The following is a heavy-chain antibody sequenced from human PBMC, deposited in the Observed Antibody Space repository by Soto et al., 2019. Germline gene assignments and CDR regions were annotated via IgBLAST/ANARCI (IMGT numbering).Heavy chain of an antibody. Sequence: SVKVSCKASRGTFSSYAISWVRQAPGQGLEWMGGIIPIFGTANYAQKFQGRVTITADESTSTAYMELSSLRSEDTAVYYCAADTYYYDSSGYYPPSYGRDVWGQGTTVTVSS. CDR1: RGTFSSYA. D-gene: IGHD3-22*01. J-gene: IGHJ6*02. CDR2: IIPIFGTA. CDR3: AADTYYYDSSGYYPPSYGRDV. V-gene: IGHV1-69*13.